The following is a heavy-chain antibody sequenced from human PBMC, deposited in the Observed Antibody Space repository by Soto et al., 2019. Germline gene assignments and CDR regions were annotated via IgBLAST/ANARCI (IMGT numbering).Heavy chain of an antibody. J-gene: IGHJ4*02. D-gene: IGHD2-2*01. V-gene: IGHV4-4*02. CDR3: ARVPDY. CDR1: GDSIIGTHW. Sequence: PSETLSLTCAVSGDSIIGTHWWSWVRRPPGKGLEFIGETHHSRGTNYNPSLRSRVTMSLDKSKNQLSLILYSVTAADTGVYYCARVPDYWGQGILVTVSS. CDR2: THHSRGT.